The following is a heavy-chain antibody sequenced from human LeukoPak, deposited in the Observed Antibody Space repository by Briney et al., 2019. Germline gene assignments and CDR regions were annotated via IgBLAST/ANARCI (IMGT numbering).Heavy chain of an antibody. CDR2: IIPIFGTA. J-gene: IGHJ4*02. D-gene: IGHD5-12*01. CDR1: GGTFSSYA. V-gene: IGHV1-69*05. Sequence: GASVKVSCKASGGTFSSYAISWVRQAPGQGLEWMGGIIPIFGTANYAQKFQGRVTITTDESTSTAYMELSSLRSEDTAVYYCARGYSGYDSLGYWGQGTLVTVSS. CDR3: ARGYSGYDSLGY.